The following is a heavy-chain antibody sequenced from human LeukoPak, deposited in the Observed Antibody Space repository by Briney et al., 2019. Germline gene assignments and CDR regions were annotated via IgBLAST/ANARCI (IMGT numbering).Heavy chain of an antibody. Sequence: SETLSLTCAVYGGSFSGYYWSWIRQPPGKGLEWIGEINHSGSTNYNPSLKSRVTMSVDTSKNQFSLKLSSVTAADTAVYYCARGGDYVALDIWGQGTMVTVSS. CDR3: ARGGDYVALDI. J-gene: IGHJ3*02. V-gene: IGHV4-34*01. D-gene: IGHD4-17*01. CDR1: GGSFSGYY. CDR2: INHSGST.